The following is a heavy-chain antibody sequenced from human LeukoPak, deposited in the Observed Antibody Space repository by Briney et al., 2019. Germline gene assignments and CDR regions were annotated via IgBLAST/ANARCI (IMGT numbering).Heavy chain of an antibody. CDR2: ITSKTDGGTT. J-gene: IGHJ4*02. D-gene: IGHD3-22*01. CDR1: GFTFNNAW. V-gene: IGHV3-15*01. Sequence: GGSLRLSCVASGFTFNNAWMSWVRQAPGKGLEWVGRITSKTDGGTTEYAAPVKGRFTISRDDSKNTLYLQMNSLKSEDTAVYYCTTDGYFDSSAIPGGFGYWGQGTLVTVSS. CDR3: TTDGYFDSSAIPGGFGY.